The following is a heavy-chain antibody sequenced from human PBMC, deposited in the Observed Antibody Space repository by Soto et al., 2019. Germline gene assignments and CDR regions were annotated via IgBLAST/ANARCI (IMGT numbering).Heavy chain of an antibody. J-gene: IGHJ6*02. D-gene: IGHD6-13*01. V-gene: IGHV1-18*01. Sequence: ASVKVSCKASGYTFTSYGISWVRQAPGQGLEWMGWISAYNGNTNYAQKLQGRVTMTTDTSTSTAYMELRSLRSDDTAVYYCARDPPYSSSWYFLSYYYYGMDAWGQGTTVTVSS. CDR3: ARDPPYSSSWYFLSYYYYGMDA. CDR1: GYTFTSYG. CDR2: ISAYNGNT.